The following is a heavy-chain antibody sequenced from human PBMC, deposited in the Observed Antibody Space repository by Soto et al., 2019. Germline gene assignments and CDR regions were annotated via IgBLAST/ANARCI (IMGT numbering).Heavy chain of an antibody. V-gene: IGHV3-30*18. CDR1: GLTFSSYG. CDR3: AKHSYYYYMDV. J-gene: IGHJ6*03. CDR2: ISYDGSNK. Sequence: SLRLSCAASGLTFSSYGMHWVRQAPGKGLEWVAVISYDGSNKYYADSVKGRFTISRDNSKNTLYLQMNSLIAEDTAVYYCAKHSYYYYMDVWGKGTTVTVSS.